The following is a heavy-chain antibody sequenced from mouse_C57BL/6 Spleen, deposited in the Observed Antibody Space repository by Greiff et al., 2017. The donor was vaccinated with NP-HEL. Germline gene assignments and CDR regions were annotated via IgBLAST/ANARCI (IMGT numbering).Heavy chain of an antibody. V-gene: IGHV1-80*01. CDR3: AREGDEYDLFAY. CDR2: IYPGDGDT. CDR1: GYAFSSYW. J-gene: IGHJ3*01. Sequence: QVHVKQSGAELVKPGASVKISCKASGYAFSSYWMNWVKQRPGKGLEWIGQIYPGDGDTNYNGKFKGKATLTADKSSSTAYMQLSSLTSEDSAVYCCAREGDEYDLFAYWGQGTLVTVSA. D-gene: IGHD2-4*01.